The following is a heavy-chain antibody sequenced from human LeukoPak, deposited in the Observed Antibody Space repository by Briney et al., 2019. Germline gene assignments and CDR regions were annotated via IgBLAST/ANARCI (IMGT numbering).Heavy chain of an antibody. CDR3: ARGDSGYYLNY. CDR2: IYYSGST. Sequence: PSETLSLTCTVSGGSISSYYWSWIRQPPGKGLEWIGYIYYSGSTNYNPSLKSRVTISVDTSKNQFSPKLSSVTAADTAVYYCARGDSGYYLNYWGQGTLVTVSS. V-gene: IGHV4-59*01. CDR1: GGSISSYY. J-gene: IGHJ4*02. D-gene: IGHD3-22*01.